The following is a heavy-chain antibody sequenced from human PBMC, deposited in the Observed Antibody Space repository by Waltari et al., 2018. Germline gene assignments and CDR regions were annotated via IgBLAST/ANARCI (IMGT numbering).Heavy chain of an antibody. V-gene: IGHV3-7*04. CDR1: GFTFNKYW. CDR2: INDDAKEK. D-gene: IGHD3-10*01. CDR3: ARGEEGYGEAYY. J-gene: IGHJ4*02. Sequence: EVQLVESGGGLVQPGGSLRLSCAASGFTFNKYWMTWVRQAPGKGLEWVANINDDAKEKYHGDSGKGRFTISRDNTKKSLYLQMNSLRVDDTAVYYCARGEEGYGEAYYWGQGTLVTVSS.